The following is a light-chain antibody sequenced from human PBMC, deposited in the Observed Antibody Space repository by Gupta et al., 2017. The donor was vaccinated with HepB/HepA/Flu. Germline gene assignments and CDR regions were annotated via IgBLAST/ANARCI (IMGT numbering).Light chain of an antibody. J-gene: IGLJ1*01. V-gene: IGLV1-44*01. CDR2: RST. CDR3: ATGDDSRKGYV. Sequence: QSVLTQPPSASETPGQRVTISCSGSNSNIGGNTVHWYQQFAVTAPNLLIFRSTPRPSGVPDRFSGSNSGTSAALAISGLQSEDEADYYCATGDDSRKGYVFGTGTKVTVL. CDR1: NSNIGGNT.